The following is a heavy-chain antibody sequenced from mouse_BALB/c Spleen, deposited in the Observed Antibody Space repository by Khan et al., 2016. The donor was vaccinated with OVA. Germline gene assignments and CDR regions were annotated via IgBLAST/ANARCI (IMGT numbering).Heavy chain of an antibody. J-gene: IGHJ1*03. Sequence: EVQLQESGPGLVKPSQSLSLTCTVPGYSITTDYAWNWIRQFPGNKLEWMGYISYSGSTSYHPSLKSRISIIRDTSKNQFFLQLNSVTTEDTATYFYARRYYYGHWYFDVWGTGTTVTVSS. CDR3: ARRYYYGHWYFDV. CDR1: GYSITTDYA. CDR2: ISYSGST. D-gene: IGHD1-1*01. V-gene: IGHV3-2*02.